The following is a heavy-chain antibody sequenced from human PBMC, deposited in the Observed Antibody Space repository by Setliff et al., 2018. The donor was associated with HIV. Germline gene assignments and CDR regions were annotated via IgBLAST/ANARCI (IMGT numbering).Heavy chain of an antibody. CDR1: GYSITSGYS. CDR2: AYHSGRT. D-gene: IGHD6-19*01. J-gene: IGHJ4*02. Sequence: NPSETLSLTCAVSGYSITSGYSWGWIRQSPGKGLEWIGNAYHSGRTYYNPSLKSRVAMSVDKSKNQFSLKLSSVTAADTAVYYCARRSGWFYDYWGQGTLVTVSS. CDR3: ARRSGWFYDY. V-gene: IGHV4-38-2*01.